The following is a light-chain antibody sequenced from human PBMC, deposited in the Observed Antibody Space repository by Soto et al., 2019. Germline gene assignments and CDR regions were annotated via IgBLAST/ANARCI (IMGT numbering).Light chain of an antibody. CDR3: QQHNQWPIT. Sequence: EIVMTQCPSTLSVAAGERATLSFMASHSVNIYLAWYQQKPGQAPRLLIYGASTRATGIPARFSGSGSGTEFTLTINSLQSEDSAVYYCQQHNQWPITFGQGTRLEI. CDR1: HSVNIY. CDR2: GAS. J-gene: IGKJ5*01. V-gene: IGKV3D-15*01.